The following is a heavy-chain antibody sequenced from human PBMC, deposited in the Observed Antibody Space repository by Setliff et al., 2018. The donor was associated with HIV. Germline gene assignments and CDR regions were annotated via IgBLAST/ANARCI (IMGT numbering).Heavy chain of an antibody. V-gene: IGHV3-48*01. D-gene: IGHD3-3*01. CDR2: ISSSSNTI. CDR3: ARDVSWRVRTYIDY. CDR1: GFTFSSYS. J-gene: IGHJ4*02. Sequence: GGSLRLSCAASGFTFSSYSMNWVRQAPGKGLEWVSYISSSSNTIYYADSVKGRFTISRDNAKNSLYLQMNSLRAEDTAVYYCARDVSWRVRTYIDYWGQGALVTVSS.